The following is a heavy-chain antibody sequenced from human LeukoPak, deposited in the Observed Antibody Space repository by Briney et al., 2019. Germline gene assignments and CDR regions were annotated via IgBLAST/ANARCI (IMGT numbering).Heavy chain of an antibody. Sequence: GASVKVSCKASGYTFTDYGISWVRQAPGQGLEWMGWISTYNGNTNYAQKLQGRVAMTTDTSTSTAYMELRSLRSDDTAVYYCVRDCDRSGYYCYWGQGTLVTVSS. CDR2: ISTYNGNT. D-gene: IGHD3-22*01. V-gene: IGHV1-18*01. CDR3: VRDCDRSGYYCY. CDR1: GYTFTDYG. J-gene: IGHJ4*02.